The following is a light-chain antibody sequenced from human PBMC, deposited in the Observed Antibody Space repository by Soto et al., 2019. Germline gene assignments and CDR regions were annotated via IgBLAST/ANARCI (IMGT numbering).Light chain of an antibody. J-gene: IGKJ4*01. V-gene: IGKV1-5*03. CDR2: KAS. Sequence: DIQMTQSPSTLSASVGDRVTITCRARQSISTWLAWYQQKPGKAPKLLIYKASSLEGGVPSRFSGSGSGTEFNITISSLHPDDFATYYCQQYNTYPLTFGGGTTVDIK. CDR3: QQYNTYPLT. CDR1: QSISTW.